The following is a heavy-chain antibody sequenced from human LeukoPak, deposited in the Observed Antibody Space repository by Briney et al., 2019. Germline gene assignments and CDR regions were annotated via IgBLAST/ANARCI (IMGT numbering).Heavy chain of an antibody. V-gene: IGHV3-53*01. CDR3: ARGSETTRIQLWLS. CDR2: IYSDNT. Sequence: GGSLRLSCTVSGFTVSSNSMSWVRQAPGKGLEWVSFIYSDNTHYSDSVKGRFTISRDNSKNTLYLQMNSLRAEDTAVYYCARGSETTRIQLWLSWGQGTLVTVSS. J-gene: IGHJ5*02. CDR1: GFTVSSNS. D-gene: IGHD5-18*01.